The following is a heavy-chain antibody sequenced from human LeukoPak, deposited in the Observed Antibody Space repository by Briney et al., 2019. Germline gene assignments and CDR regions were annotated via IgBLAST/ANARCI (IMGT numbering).Heavy chain of an antibody. D-gene: IGHD6-13*01. J-gene: IGHJ6*03. CDR1: EFTFSTYS. CDR2: ISSGSTYI. Sequence: PGGSLRLSCAASEFTFSTYSMNWVRQAPGKGLEWVSSISSGSTYIYYADSVKGRFTISRDNAKNTLYLQMNSLRAEDTAVYYCARAAYSSSWPNYYFYYYMDVWGKGTTVTVSS. V-gene: IGHV3-21*01. CDR3: ARAAYSSSWPNYYFYYYMDV.